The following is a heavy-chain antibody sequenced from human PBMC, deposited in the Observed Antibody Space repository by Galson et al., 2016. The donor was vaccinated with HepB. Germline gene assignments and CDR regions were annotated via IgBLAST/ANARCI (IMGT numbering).Heavy chain of an antibody. D-gene: IGHD6-19*01. J-gene: IGHJ4*02. Sequence: CVISGDSVSSNSAAWNWIMQSPSRGLEWLGRIYYRSNWHYDYALSVQSRVTINPDTSKNQFPLQLNSVTPEDTAVYYCARVSLITASVWTWSAVDYWGLGTPVTVSS. V-gene: IGHV6-1*01. CDR1: GDSVSSNSAA. CDR2: IYYRSNWHY. CDR3: ARVSLITASVWTWSAVDY.